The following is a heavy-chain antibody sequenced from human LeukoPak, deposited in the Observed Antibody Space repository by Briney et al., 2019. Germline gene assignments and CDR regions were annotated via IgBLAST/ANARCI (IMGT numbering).Heavy chain of an antibody. D-gene: IGHD1-26*01. V-gene: IGHV3-11*04. Sequence: GGSLRLSCAASGFTFSDYYMSWIRQAPGKGLEWVSSISTGSDYIYYADSVKGRFTMSRDNAKNLVYLQMNSLRAEDTAVYYCTRDPPGGDHWGQGTLVTVSS. CDR1: GFTFSDYY. CDR2: ISTGSDYI. J-gene: IGHJ4*02. CDR3: TRDPPGGDH.